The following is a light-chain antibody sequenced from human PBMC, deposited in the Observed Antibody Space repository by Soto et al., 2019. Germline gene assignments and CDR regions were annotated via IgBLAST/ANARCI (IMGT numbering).Light chain of an antibody. CDR2: AAS. CDR1: QGIDNW. V-gene: IGKV1-12*01. J-gene: IGKJ4*01. CDR3: QQAIHFPLA. Sequence: DIQMTQSPSSVSASVGDSVTITCRASQGIDNWLAWYQQKPGMAPKLLISAASNLQSGVPTRFSGSGSGTDFTLTINSLQPEDFATYFCQQAIHFPLAFGGGTNVEI.